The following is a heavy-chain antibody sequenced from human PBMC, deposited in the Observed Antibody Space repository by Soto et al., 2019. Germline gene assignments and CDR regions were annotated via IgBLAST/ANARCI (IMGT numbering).Heavy chain of an antibody. J-gene: IGHJ6*02. CDR3: ARVGGTQYYDFWSGYYYYYGMDV. Sequence: TSETLSLTCAVYGGSFSGYYWSWIRQPPGKGLEWIGEINHSGSTNYNPSLKSRVTISVDTSKNQFSLKLSSVTAADTAVYYCARVGGTQYYDFWSGYYYYYGMDVWGQGTTVTVSS. V-gene: IGHV4-34*01. CDR2: INHSGST. CDR1: GGSFSGYY. D-gene: IGHD3-3*01.